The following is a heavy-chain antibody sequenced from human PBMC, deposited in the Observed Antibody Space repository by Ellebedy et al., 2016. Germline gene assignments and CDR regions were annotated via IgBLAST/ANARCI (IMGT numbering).Heavy chain of an antibody. CDR3: ARGSQFRNWFDP. D-gene: IGHD1-26*01. J-gene: IGHJ5*02. CDR1: GFTFSGYA. Sequence: GESLKISXAVAGFTFSGYAMHWVRQAPGKGLEWVAVISYDGRSKLYADSVKGRFTISRDNSKNTLYLQMNSLRAEDTAVYYCARGSQFRNWFDPWGQGTLVTVSS. V-gene: IGHV3-30*03. CDR2: ISYDGRSK.